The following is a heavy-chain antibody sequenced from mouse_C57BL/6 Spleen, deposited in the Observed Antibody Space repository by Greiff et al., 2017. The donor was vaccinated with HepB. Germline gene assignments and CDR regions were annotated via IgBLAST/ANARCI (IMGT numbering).Heavy chain of an antibody. J-gene: IGHJ3*01. Sequence: EVMLVESGEGLVKPGGSLKLSCAASGFTFSSYAMSWVRQTPEKRLEWVAYISSGGDYIYYADTVKGRFTISRDNARNTLYLQMSSLKSEDTAMYYCTRVDDYDGEAVWFAYWGQGTLVTVSA. V-gene: IGHV5-9-1*02. CDR1: GFTFSSYA. CDR2: ISSGGDYI. D-gene: IGHD2-4*01. CDR3: TRVDDYDGEAVWFAY.